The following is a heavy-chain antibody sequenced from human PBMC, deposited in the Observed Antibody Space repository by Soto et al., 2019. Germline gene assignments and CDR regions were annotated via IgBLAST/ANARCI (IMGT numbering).Heavy chain of an antibody. J-gene: IGHJ6*04. CDR2: IWYDGSNK. CDR3: AKDLEGSYSGADCYFGGILVPYYYYGMYG. CDR1: GFTFSSYG. Sequence: PGGSLRLSCAASGFTFSSYGMHWVRQAPGKGLEWVAVIWYDGSNKYYADSVKGRFTISRDNSKNTLYLQMNSLRAEDTAVYYCAKDLEGSYSGADCYFGGILVPYYYYGMYGCGKGTTVTASS. D-gene: IGHD2-21*02. V-gene: IGHV3-33*06.